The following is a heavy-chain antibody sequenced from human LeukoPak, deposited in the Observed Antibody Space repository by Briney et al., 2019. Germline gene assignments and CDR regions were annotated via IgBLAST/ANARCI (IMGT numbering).Heavy chain of an antibody. CDR1: GFTFSGYN. V-gene: IGHV3-48*01. Sequence: GGSLRLSCAASGFTFSGYNMNWVRQPPGKGLQWVSYISSSSNIIYYADSVKGRFTISRDNAKNSLFLQMNSLRAEDTAVYYCARDFAREFTIGYWGQGTLVTVSS. CDR3: ARDFAREFTIGY. CDR2: ISSSSNII. D-gene: IGHD3-10*01. J-gene: IGHJ4*02.